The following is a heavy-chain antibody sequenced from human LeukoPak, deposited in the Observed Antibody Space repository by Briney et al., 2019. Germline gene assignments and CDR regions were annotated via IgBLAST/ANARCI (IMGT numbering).Heavy chain of an antibody. V-gene: IGHV3-23*01. J-gene: IGHJ4*02. Sequence: GGSLRLSCAASGFTFSSYAMSWVRQAPGKGLEWVSTISGIGNSTYYADSVRGRFTISRDNTKNSLYLQMNSLRAEDTAVYYCARGHYGLDYWGQGTLVTVSS. CDR2: ISGIGNST. D-gene: IGHD3-16*01. CDR3: ARGHYGLDY. CDR1: GFTFSSYA.